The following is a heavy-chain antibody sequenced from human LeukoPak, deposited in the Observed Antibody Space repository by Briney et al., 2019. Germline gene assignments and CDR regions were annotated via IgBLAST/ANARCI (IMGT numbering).Heavy chain of an antibody. Sequence: ASVKVSCKPSGYTFTGYYIHWVRQAPGQGHEWMGWTNPKNGGTHSAQKFQGRVTMTRATSISTVYMELSRLRSDDTAVYYCARGEGMGPYYDTSGYYLDVWGQGTTVTVSS. CDR3: ARGEGMGPYYDTSGYYLDV. CDR1: GYTFTGYY. D-gene: IGHD3-22*01. V-gene: IGHV1-2*02. CDR2: TNPKNGGT. J-gene: IGHJ6*02.